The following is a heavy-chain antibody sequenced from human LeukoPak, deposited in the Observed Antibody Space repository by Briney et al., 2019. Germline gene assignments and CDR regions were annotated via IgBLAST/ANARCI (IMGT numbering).Heavy chain of an antibody. Sequence: GGSLRLSCAGSKFTFDTYVMNWVRQAPGKGLEWVSSMTGSGTSTYYADSVKGRFTISRDNSKNTLYLQMNSLRAEDTAVYYCAKTSPDAYNYDSSGYHAAFDLWGQGTVVTVSS. CDR2: MTGSGTST. D-gene: IGHD3-22*01. CDR1: KFTFDTYV. CDR3: AKTSPDAYNYDSSGYHAAFDL. J-gene: IGHJ3*01. V-gene: IGHV3-23*01.